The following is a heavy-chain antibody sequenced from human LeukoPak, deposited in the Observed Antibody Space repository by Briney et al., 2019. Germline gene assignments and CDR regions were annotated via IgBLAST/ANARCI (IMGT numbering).Heavy chain of an antibody. CDR1: GGSISSSNW. V-gene: IGHV4-4*02. Sequence: TSETLSLTCAVSGGSISSSNWWNWIRQPPGKGLEWIGEIYHSGSTNYNPSLKSRVTISVDKSKNQFSLNLSSVTAADTAVYYCARTNPVDTAMAAFDYWGQGTLVTVSS. D-gene: IGHD5-18*01. J-gene: IGHJ4*02. CDR2: IYHSGST. CDR3: ARTNPVDTAMAAFDY.